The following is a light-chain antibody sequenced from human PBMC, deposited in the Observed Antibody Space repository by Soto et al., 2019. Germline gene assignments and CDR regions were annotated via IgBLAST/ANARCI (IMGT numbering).Light chain of an antibody. CDR3: QQRSNWPIT. Sequence: EIVMTQSPATLSVSPGERATLSCRASQSVGNNLAWYQQKPGQAPRLLIHGASIRATGVPARFSGSGSGTDFTLTISSLEPEDFAVYYCQQRSNWPITFGQGTRLENK. CDR1: QSVGNN. V-gene: IGKV3-11*01. CDR2: GAS. J-gene: IGKJ5*01.